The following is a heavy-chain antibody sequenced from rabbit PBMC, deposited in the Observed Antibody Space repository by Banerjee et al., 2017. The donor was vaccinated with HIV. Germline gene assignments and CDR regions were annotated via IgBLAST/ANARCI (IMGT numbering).Heavy chain of an antibody. CDR3: AREAANSAGFYL. Sequence: QQQLVESGGGLVKPEGSLTLTCKASGIDFSSYYRMCWVRQAPGKGPEWIACIDTSRGNTYYASWAKGRFTISKTSSTTVTLQMTSLTAADTATYFCAREAANSAGFYLWGPGTLVTVS. J-gene: IGHJ4*01. CDR1: GIDFSSYYR. D-gene: IGHD7-1*01. CDR2: IDTSRGNT. V-gene: IGHV1S45*01.